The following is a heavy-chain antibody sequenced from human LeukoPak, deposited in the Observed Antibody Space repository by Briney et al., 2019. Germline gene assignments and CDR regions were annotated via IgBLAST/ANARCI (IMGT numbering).Heavy chain of an antibody. CDR3: AIRESGYLAY. J-gene: IGHJ4*02. V-gene: IGHV1-3*04. CDR1: GYTFTTYA. D-gene: IGHD3-3*01. CDR2: INTGNGNT. Sequence: ASVKVSCKASGYTFTTYAMHWVRQAPGQRLEWMGWINTGNGNTKYSQKFQDRVTITRDTSASTAYMDLSSLRSEDTAVYYCAIRESGYLAYWGQGTLVTVSP.